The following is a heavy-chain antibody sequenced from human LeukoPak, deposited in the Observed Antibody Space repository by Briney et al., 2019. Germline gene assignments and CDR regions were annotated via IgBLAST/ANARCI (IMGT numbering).Heavy chain of an antibody. CDR3: ARGATKWYYFDY. CDR1: GYTFTSYD. J-gene: IGHJ4*02. V-gene: IGHV1-2*02. Sequence: ASVKVSCKASGYTFTSYDINWVRQATGQGLEWMGWINPNSGGTNYAQKFQGRVTMTRDTSISTAYMELSRLRSDDTAVYYCARGATKWYYFDYWGQGTLVTVSS. CDR2: INPNSGGT. D-gene: IGHD1-26*01.